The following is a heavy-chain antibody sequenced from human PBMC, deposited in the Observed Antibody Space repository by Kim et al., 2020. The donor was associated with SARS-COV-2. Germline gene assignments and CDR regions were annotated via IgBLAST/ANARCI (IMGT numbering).Heavy chain of an antibody. J-gene: IGHJ4*02. V-gene: IGHV1-8*01. D-gene: IGHD3-16*01. CDR2: GNT. CDR3: ARGGGPLDY. Sequence: GNTSYEKKYQGRISMTKNASISTAYMERSSLTSEDTAVYYCARGGGPLDYWGQGTLVTVSS.